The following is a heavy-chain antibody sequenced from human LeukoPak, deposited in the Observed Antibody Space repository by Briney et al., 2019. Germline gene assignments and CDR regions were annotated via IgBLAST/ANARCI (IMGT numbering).Heavy chain of an antibody. CDR3: ARASDPSWTSFDY. CDR1: GGSFSGYY. Sequence: PLETLSLTCAVYGGSFSGYYWSWIRQPPGKGLEWIGEINHSGSTNYNPSLKSRVTISVDTSKNQFSLKLSSVTAADTAVYYCARASDPSWTSFDYWGQGALVTVSS. J-gene: IGHJ4*02. D-gene: IGHD3/OR15-3a*01. V-gene: IGHV4-34*01. CDR2: INHSGST.